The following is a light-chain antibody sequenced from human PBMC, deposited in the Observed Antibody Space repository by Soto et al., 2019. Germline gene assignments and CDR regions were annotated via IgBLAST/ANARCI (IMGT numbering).Light chain of an antibody. Sequence: DIQMTQSPSTLSASVGDRVTITCRASQSINDWLAWYQQKPGKAPNLLIYKASTLESGVPSRFSGSGSGTEFTLTITSLQPDDFATYYCQQYNTYSHTFGQGTKLEIK. J-gene: IGKJ2*01. CDR1: QSINDW. V-gene: IGKV1-5*03. CDR2: KAS. CDR3: QQYNTYSHT.